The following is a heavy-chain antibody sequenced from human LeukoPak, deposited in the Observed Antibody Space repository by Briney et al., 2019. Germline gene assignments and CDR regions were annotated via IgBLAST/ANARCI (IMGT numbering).Heavy chain of an antibody. CDR3: ARVPAEDYYDSSGHGPFDY. D-gene: IGHD3-22*01. CDR2: IYSGGST. V-gene: IGHV3-66*01. J-gene: IGHJ4*02. Sequence: GGSLRLSCAASGFTVSSNYMSWVRQAPGKGLEWVSVIYSGGSTYYADSVKGRFTISRDNSKNTLYLQMNSLRAEDTAVYYCARVPAEDYYDSSGHGPFDYWGQGTLVTVSS. CDR1: GFTVSSNY.